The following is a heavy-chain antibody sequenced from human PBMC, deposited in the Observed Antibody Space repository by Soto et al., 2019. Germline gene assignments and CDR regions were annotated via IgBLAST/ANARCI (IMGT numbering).Heavy chain of an antibody. CDR2: VSGGGGTT. D-gene: IGHD2-2*01. V-gene: IGHV3-23*01. J-gene: IGHJ4*01. CDR1: GFTFSNYA. CDR3: ATLEYCRNPSCLTYY. Sequence: PGGSLRLSCAASGFTFSNYAMSWVRQAPGKGLEWVSSVSGGGGTTYYADSVKGRFTISRDNSKNTLYLQMNSLRAEDTAIYYCATLEYCRNPSCLTYYWSQ.